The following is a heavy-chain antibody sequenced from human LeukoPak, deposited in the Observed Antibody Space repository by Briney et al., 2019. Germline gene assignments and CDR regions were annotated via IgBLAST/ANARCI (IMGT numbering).Heavy chain of an antibody. D-gene: IGHD3-9*01. Sequence: GGSLRLSCAASGFIFTNYFMSWVRQAPGKGLEWVASIKHDGSEKYYVDSVRGRFTISRDNAKNSLYLQMNSLRAEDTAVYYCARDRYDILTGYGNAFDIWGQGTMVTVSS. CDR1: GFIFTNYF. V-gene: IGHV3-7*01. CDR3: ARDRYDILTGYGNAFDI. CDR2: IKHDGSEK. J-gene: IGHJ3*02.